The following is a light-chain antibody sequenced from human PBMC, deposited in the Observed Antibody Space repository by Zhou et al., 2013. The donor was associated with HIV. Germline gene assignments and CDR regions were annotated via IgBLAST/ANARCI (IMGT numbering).Light chain of an antibody. CDR2: GAS. V-gene: IGKV1-8*01. CDR3: QQYKIYPLT. CDR1: QAISTY. J-gene: IGKJ4*01. Sequence: AIRMTQSPSSLSASTGDRVTITCRASQAISTYLAWYQQKPGEAPKFLIYGASTLQSGVPSRFSGSGSGTDFTLTISNLQPEDIASYYCQQYKIYPLTFGGGTKVEIK.